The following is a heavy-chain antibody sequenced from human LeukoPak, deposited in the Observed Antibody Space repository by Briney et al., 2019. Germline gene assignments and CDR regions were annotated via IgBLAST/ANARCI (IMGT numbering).Heavy chain of an antibody. CDR2: ISGSGSSI. V-gene: IGHV3-48*03. Sequence: GGSLRLSCATSGFTFSSYGMNWVRQAPGKGLEWISYISGSGSSIFYADSVKGRFTISRDNTKNSLYLQMSSLRAEDTAVYYCARVGNDVWGKGTTVTVSS. D-gene: IGHD1-26*01. CDR3: ARVGNDV. CDR1: GFTFSSYG. J-gene: IGHJ6*04.